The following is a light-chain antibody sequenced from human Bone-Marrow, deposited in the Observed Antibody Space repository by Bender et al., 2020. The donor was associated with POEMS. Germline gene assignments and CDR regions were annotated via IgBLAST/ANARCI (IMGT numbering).Light chain of an antibody. CDR1: TLGDKY. CDR2: QDI. Sequence: SYELSQPPSVSVSPGQTASITCSGDTLGDKYVSWYHQRPGQSPVLVIHQDIKRPSGVPDRFSGSKSGNTASLTISGLQAEDEADYYCCSYAGSYTLMAFGGGTKLTVL. J-gene: IGLJ2*01. CDR3: CSYAGSYTLMA. V-gene: IGLV3-1*01.